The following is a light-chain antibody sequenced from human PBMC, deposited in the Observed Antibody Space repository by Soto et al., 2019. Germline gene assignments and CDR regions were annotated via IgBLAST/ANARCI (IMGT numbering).Light chain of an antibody. Sequence: QSVLTQPAPLSGSPGQSITLSCPGNNSDVGGYNYVSWYQQHPGKAPKLMIYDVSNRPSGVSNRFSGSKSGNTASLTISGLQAEDEADYYCSSYTSSSTLYVFGTGTKVTVL. J-gene: IGLJ1*01. CDR3: SSYTSSSTLYV. V-gene: IGLV2-14*01. CDR2: DVS. CDR1: NSDVGGYNY.